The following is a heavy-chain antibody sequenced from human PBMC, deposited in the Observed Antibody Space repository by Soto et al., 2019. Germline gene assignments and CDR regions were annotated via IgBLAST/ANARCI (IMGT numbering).Heavy chain of an antibody. CDR1: GGSIGTSAYY. CDR3: SRRAPEGFDP. J-gene: IGHJ5*02. V-gene: IGHV4-39*01. Sequence: SETLSLTCAVSGGSIGTSAYYWGWIRQAPGKGLEWIGSINHSGNTYLSPSLKDRVTMSVDTSKNSFSLKLGSATAADTGLYYCSRRAPEGFDPWGQVTLVTISP. CDR2: INHSGNT.